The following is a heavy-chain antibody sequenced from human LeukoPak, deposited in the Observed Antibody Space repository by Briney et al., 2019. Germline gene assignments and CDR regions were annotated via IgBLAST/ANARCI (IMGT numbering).Heavy chain of an antibody. CDR2: IRYDETNK. CDR1: GFTFRSYG. Sequence: PGGSLRLSCAASGFTFRSYGMHWVRQAPGKGLEWVALIRYDETNKYYADSVKGRVTISRDNSKNTLYLQINSLRAEDTAVYYCATDQEWAFHYWGQGTLVTVSS. J-gene: IGHJ4*02. V-gene: IGHV3-30*02. CDR3: ATDQEWAFHY. D-gene: IGHD1-26*01.